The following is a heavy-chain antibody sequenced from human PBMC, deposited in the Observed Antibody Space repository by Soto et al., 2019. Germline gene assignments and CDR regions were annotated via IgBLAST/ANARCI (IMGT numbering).Heavy chain of an antibody. CDR3: ARESGVEGYYYSGMDV. CDR2: IIPIFGTA. J-gene: IGHJ6*02. CDR1: GGTFSSYA. D-gene: IGHD3-3*01. V-gene: IGHV1-69*12. Sequence: QVQLVQSGAEVKKPGSSVKVSCKASGGTFSSYAISWVRQAPGQGLEWMGGIIPIFGTANYAQKFQGRVIPTLGPAKYAQRSPGRLTINADESTSTAYMELSSLRSEDMAVYYCARESGVEGYYYSGMDVWGRGTTVTVSS.